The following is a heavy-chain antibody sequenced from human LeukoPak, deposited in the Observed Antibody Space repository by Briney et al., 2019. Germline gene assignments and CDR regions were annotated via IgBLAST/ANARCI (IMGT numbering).Heavy chain of an antibody. J-gene: IGHJ4*02. CDR1: GFTFSSYA. Sequence: GGSLRLSCAASGFTFSSYAMSWVRQAPGKGLEWVSAISGSGGSTYYADSVKGRFTISRDNSKNTLYLQMNSPRAEDTAVYYCAKDQSAYTEYYFDYWGQGTLVTVSS. CDR3: AKDQSAYTEYYFDY. V-gene: IGHV3-23*01. CDR2: ISGSGGST. D-gene: IGHD3-16*01.